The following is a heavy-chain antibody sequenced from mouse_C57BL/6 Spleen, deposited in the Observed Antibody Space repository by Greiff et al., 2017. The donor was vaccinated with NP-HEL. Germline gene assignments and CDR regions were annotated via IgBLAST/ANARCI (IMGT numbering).Heavy chain of an antibody. CDR1: GYSFTSYY. CDR3: ARYGYDPDY. J-gene: IGHJ2*01. V-gene: IGHV1-66*01. Sequence: VKLMESGPELVKPGASVKISCKASGYSFTSYYIHWVKQRPGQGLEWIGWIYPGSGNTKYNEKFKGKATLTADTSSSTAYMQLSSLTSEDSAVYYCARYGYDPDYWGQGTTLTVSS. D-gene: IGHD2-2*01. CDR2: IYPGSGNT.